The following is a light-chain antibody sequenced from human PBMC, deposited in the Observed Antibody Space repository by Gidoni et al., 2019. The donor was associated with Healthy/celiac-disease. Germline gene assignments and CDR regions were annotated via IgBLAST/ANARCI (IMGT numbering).Light chain of an antibody. Sequence: EIVKTQAPATLSVTPGERATLSCRASQRVSSNLAWYQQQPGKAPRLLIYGASTWATGIPARFSCCGSGTEFSLTISSLQSEDFAVYYCQPYNNWPPYSFGQGTKLEIK. J-gene: IGKJ2*03. CDR1: QRVSSN. CDR2: GAS. V-gene: IGKV3-15*01. CDR3: QPYNNWPPYS.